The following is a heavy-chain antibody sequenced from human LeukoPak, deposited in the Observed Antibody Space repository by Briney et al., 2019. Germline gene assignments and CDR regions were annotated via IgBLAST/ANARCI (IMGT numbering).Heavy chain of an antibody. CDR2: IRYDGSKK. J-gene: IGHJ6*03. CDR1: GFTFSSYG. V-gene: IGHV3-30*02. CDR3: AKLPRNSNYYYYYYMDV. D-gene: IGHD1-14*01. Sequence: GGSLRLSCAASGFTFSSYGMHWVRQAPGKGLEWVAFIRYDGSKKYYADSVKGRFTISRDNSKNTLYLQMNSLRAEDTAVYYCAKLPRNSNYYYYYYMDVWGKGTTVTVSS.